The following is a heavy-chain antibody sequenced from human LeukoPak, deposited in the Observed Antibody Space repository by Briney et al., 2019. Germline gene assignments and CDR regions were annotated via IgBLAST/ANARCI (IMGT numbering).Heavy chain of an antibody. J-gene: IGHJ3*02. Sequence: ALVKVSCKASGYTFTGYYMHWVRQAPGQGLEWMGWINPNSGGTNYAQKFQGRVTMTRDTSISTAYMELSRLRSDDTAVYYCAGPYYYDSSAYFSSRDAFDIWGQGTMVTVSS. CDR3: AGPYYYDSSAYFSSRDAFDI. CDR2: INPNSGGT. D-gene: IGHD3-22*01. CDR1: GYTFTGYY. V-gene: IGHV1-2*02.